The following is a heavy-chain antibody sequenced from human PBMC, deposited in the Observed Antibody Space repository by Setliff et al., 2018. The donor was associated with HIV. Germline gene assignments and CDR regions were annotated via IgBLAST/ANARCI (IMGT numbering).Heavy chain of an antibody. V-gene: IGHV3-23*01. CDR3: AKGARFGSGSGLDY. CDR1: GFTFSNHA. J-gene: IGHJ4*02. Sequence: GSLRLSCGASGFTFSNHAMSWVRQAPGKGMEWVSTISGTGGTTYYADSVKGRFTFSRDNSKATLDLQMDSLRVEDTAIYYCAKGARFGSGSGLDYWGPGTLVTVSS. D-gene: IGHD3-10*01. CDR2: ISGTGGTT.